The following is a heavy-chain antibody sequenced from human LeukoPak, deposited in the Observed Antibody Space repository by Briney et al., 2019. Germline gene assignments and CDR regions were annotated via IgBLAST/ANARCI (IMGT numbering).Heavy chain of an antibody. Sequence: SETLSLTCTVSGGSISSYYWTWIRQPPGMGLEWIGYIYFSGSTNYNPSLKNRVTFSVDTSKNQFSLNLSSVTAADTAVYYCARGYTSGWSPALDIWGQGTMVTVSS. J-gene: IGHJ3*02. D-gene: IGHD6-19*01. V-gene: IGHV4-59*01. CDR1: GGSISSYY. CDR2: IYFSGST. CDR3: ARGYTSGWSPALDI.